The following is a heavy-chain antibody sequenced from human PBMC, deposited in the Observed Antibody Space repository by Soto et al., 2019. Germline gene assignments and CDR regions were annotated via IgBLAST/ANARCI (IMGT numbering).Heavy chain of an antibody. J-gene: IGHJ6*02. V-gene: IGHV4-34*02. D-gene: IGHD3-3*02. CDR3: ARDRQYYQFWSGCQNEGPCAMDV. CDR1: GGSFSGYY. CDR2: INHCGGT. Sequence: QVQLQQWGAGLLKPSETLSLTCAVYGGSFSGYYWTWIRQAPGKGLEWIGEINHCGGTNYNSSLKSRVTISVDTSKNQLSLIVYSVTAADTAVYYCARDRQYYQFWSGCQNEGPCAMDVWGQGTTVTVSS.